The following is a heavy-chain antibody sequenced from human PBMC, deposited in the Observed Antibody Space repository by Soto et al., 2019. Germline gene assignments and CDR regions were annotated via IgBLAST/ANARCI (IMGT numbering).Heavy chain of an antibody. D-gene: IGHD1-1*01. CDR3: ASQRISYAMDV. J-gene: IGHJ6*02. CDR2: MNQHGGEI. V-gene: IGHV3-7*05. CDR1: GFTFGDFW. Sequence: EVQLVESGGGLVQPGGSLRLSCTVSGFTFGDFWMTWVRQAPGKGLEWVANMNQHGGEIYYADSVRGRFVISIDNAKNSLFLQINSLSAEATALYYCASQRISYAMDVWGQGTTVTVSS.